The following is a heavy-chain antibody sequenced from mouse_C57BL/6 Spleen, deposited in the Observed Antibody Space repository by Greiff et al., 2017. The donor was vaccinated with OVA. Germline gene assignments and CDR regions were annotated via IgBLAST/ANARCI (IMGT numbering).Heavy chain of an antibody. CDR3: ARDSHAMDY. D-gene: IGHD3-2*01. J-gene: IGHJ4*01. V-gene: IGHV1-26*01. Sequence: EVQLQQSGPELVKPGASVKISCKASGYTFTDYYMNWVKQSHGKSLEWIGDINPNNGGTSYNQKFKGKATLTVDKSSSTAYMELRSLTSEDSAVYYCARDSHAMDYWGQGTSVTVSS. CDR1: GYTFTDYY. CDR2: INPNNGGT.